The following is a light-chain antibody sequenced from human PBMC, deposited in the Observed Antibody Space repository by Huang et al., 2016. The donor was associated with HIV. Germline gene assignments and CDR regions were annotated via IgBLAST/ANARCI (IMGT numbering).Light chain of an antibody. V-gene: IGKV1-39*01. J-gene: IGKJ2*01. CDR1: HNIIKY. CDR2: AAS. Sequence: DVELTQSPTSLSASVGHRITITCRASHNIIKYLNWYQKIPGEAPRLLIYAASNLQSGVPSRFTGSGSGTDFALTITGLRPEDFATYYCHQSFLSPQTFGQGTRLE. CDR3: HQSFLSPQT.